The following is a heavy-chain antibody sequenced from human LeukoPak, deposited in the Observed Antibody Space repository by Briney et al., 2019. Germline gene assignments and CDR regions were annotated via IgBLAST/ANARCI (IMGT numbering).Heavy chain of an antibody. CDR1: GGSISSYY. J-gene: IGHJ2*01. D-gene: IGHD6-25*01. V-gene: IGHV4-59*08. Sequence: PSETLSLTCTVSGGSISSYYWSWIRQPPGKGLEWIGYIYYSGSTNYSPSLKSRVTISVDTSKNQFSLKLSSVTAADTAVYYCARQGGGFWYFDLWGRSTLVTVSS. CDR3: ARQGGGFWYFDL. CDR2: IYYSGST.